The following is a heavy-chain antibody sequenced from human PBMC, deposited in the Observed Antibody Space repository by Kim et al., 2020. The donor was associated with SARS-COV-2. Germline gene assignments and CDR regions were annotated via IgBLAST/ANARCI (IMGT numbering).Heavy chain of an antibody. Sequence: GESLKISCKGSGYSFTSYWIAWVRQMPGKGLEWMGIIYPGDSDTRYSPSFEGQVLISVDKSISTAYPQWGTLKASDSAMYYCVRGEKLGTTVAAFDIWAQGTMVTVSS. CDR3: VRGEKLGTTVAAFDI. CDR2: IYPGDSDT. CDR1: GYSFTSYW. J-gene: IGHJ3*02. V-gene: IGHV5-51*01. D-gene: IGHD1-7*01.